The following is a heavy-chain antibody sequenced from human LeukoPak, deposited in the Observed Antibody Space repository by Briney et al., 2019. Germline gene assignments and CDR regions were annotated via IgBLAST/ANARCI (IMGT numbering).Heavy chain of an antibody. CDR1: GFTVSSNY. D-gene: IGHD3-10*01. CDR3: AKVVVRGLIIAAEYYFDY. J-gene: IGHJ4*02. Sequence: QAGGSLRLSCAASGFTVSSNYMCWVRQAPGKGLEWVSIIYSGGSTFYADSVKGRFTISRDNSRNTVSLQMNYLRAEDTAIYYCAKVVVRGLIIAAEYYFDYWGQGTLVTVSS. V-gene: IGHV3-53*01. CDR2: IYSGGST.